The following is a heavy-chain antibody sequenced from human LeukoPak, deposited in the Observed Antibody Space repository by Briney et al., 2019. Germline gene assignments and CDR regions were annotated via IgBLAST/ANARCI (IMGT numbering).Heavy chain of an antibody. CDR2: INAGNGNT. D-gene: IGHD1-1*01. CDR1: GYTFTSYA. V-gene: IGHV1-3*01. Sequence: ASVKVSCKASGYTFTSYAVHWVRQAPGQRLEWMGWINAGNGNTKYSQKFQGRVTITRDTSTSTVYMELSSLRSEDTAVYYCAKAVVQLELDYWGQGTLVTVSS. CDR3: AKAVVQLELDY. J-gene: IGHJ4*02.